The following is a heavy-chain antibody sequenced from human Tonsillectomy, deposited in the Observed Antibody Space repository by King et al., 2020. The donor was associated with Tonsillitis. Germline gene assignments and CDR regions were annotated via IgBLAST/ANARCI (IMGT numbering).Heavy chain of an antibody. CDR3: ARDLGTSVASYFYY. J-gene: IGHJ4*02. CDR1: GFTFSSYS. D-gene: IGHD5-12*01. CDR2: ISSSSSYI. Sequence: QLVQSGGGLVKPGGSLRLSCAASGFTFSSYSMNWVRQAPGKGLEWVTSISSSSSYIYYVDSVKGRFTIPRDNAKNSLYLQMNSLRAEDTAVYYCARDLGTSVASYFYYWGQGSLVTVSS. V-gene: IGHV3-21*01.